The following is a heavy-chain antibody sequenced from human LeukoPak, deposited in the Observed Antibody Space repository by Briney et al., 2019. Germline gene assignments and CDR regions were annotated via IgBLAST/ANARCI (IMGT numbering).Heavy chain of an antibody. CDR2: IYTSGST. CDR1: GGSISSGDYY. CDR3: ARDLGSGSYYKGPDGMDV. D-gene: IGHD3-10*01. J-gene: IGHJ6*02. V-gene: IGHV4-61*08. Sequence: SETLSLTCSVSGGSISSGDYYWSWIRQHPGKGLEWIGYIYTSGSTNYNPSLKSRVTMSVDTSKNQFSLKLSSVTAADTAVYYCARDLGSGSYYKGPDGMDVWGQGTTVTVSS.